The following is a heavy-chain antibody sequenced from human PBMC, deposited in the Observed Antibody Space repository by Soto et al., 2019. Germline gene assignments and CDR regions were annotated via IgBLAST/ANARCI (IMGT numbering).Heavy chain of an antibody. J-gene: IGHJ6*02. D-gene: IGHD5-18*01. V-gene: IGHV3-30*03. CDR3: ASSGRGAYTSMTNHFYSGLDV. CDR2: ISYDGSNI. CDR1: GFAFSKYD. Sequence: GGSLRLSCAASGFAFSKYDINWVRQAPGKGLEWVALISYDGSNIRFRDSVKDRFTISRDNPKNTVVLQANSLTSEDTGVYYCASSGRGAYTSMTNHFYSGLDVWGQGTTVTVSS.